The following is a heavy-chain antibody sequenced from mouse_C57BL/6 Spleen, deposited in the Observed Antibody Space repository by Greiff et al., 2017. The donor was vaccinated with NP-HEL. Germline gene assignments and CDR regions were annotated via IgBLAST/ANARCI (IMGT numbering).Heavy chain of an antibody. V-gene: IGHV1-85*01. J-gene: IGHJ1*03. CDR1: GYTFTSYD. CDR2: IYPRDGSN. CDR3: ARDYGSSYWYFDV. Sequence: QVQLKQSGPELVKPGASVKLSCKASGYTFTSYDINWVKQRPGQGLEWIGWIYPRDGSNKYNEKLKGKATLTVDTSSSTAYMELHSLTSEYSAVYFCARDYGSSYWYFDVWGTGTTVTVSS. D-gene: IGHD1-1*01.